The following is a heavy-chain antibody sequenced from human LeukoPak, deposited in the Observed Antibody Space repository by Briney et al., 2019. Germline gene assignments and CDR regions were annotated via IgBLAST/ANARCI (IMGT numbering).Heavy chain of an antibody. V-gene: IGHV3-43*02. Sequence: QPGGSLRLSCAASGFNFRDFSMHWVRQVPGQGLEWVSLVSGDGDTTHYADSLKGRFTISRDNNKNSVFLHMNSLRIEDTAFYYCAKGNNSLSYNFDYWGQGALVTVSS. D-gene: IGHD2/OR15-2a*01. CDR1: GFNFRDFS. J-gene: IGHJ4*02. CDR2: VSGDGDTT. CDR3: AKGNNSLSYNFDY.